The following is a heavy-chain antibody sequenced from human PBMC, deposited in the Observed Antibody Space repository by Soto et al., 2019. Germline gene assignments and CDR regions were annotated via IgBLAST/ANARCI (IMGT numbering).Heavy chain of an antibody. D-gene: IGHD3-3*01. CDR3: AKGDYDFWSGYYDYFDY. Sequence: GGSLILSCAASGFTFSSYAMSWVRQAPGKGLEWVSAISGSGGSTYYADSVKGRFTISRDNSKNTLYLQMNSLRAEDTAVYYCAKGDYDFWSGYYDYFDYWGEGTLVTVSS. CDR1: GFTFSSYA. V-gene: IGHV3-23*01. J-gene: IGHJ4*02. CDR2: ISGSGGST.